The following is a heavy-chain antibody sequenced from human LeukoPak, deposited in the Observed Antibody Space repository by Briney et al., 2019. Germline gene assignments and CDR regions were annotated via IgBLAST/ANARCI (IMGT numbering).Heavy chain of an antibody. J-gene: IGHJ5*02. D-gene: IGHD2-2*01. V-gene: IGHV1-2*02. Sequence: ASVKVSCKASGYTFTGYYMHWVRQAPGQGLEWMGWINPNSGGTNYAQKFQGRVTMTRDTSISTAYMELSRLRSDDTAVYYCARSRYCSSTSCPKGPWFDPWGQGTLVTVSS. CDR1: GYTFTGYY. CDR3: ARSRYCSSTSCPKGPWFDP. CDR2: INPNSGGT.